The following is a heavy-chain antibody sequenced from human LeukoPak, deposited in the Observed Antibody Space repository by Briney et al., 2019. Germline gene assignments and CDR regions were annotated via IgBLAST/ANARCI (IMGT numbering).Heavy chain of an antibody. D-gene: IGHD6-13*01. CDR1: GFTFSNSA. CDR2: ISGGGDST. CDR3: AARGNTWSMFEY. Sequence: SGGSLRLSCAASGFTFSNSAMNWVRQAPGKGLEWVSTISGGGDSTYYADSVKGRFTVSRDSSKNTLYLQMNSLRADDTAVHYCAARGNTWSMFEYWGQGTLVTVSS. J-gene: IGHJ4*02. V-gene: IGHV3-23*01.